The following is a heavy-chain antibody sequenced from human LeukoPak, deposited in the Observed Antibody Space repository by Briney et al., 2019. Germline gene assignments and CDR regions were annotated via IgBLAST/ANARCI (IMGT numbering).Heavy chain of an antibody. V-gene: IGHV4-4*09. CDR1: GGSISSYY. Sequence: SETLSLTCTVSGGSISSYYWSWIRQPPGKGLEWIGYIYTSGSTNYNPSLKSRVTISVDTSKNQFSLKLSSVTAADTAVYYCARHAVVTPGAGVYYYYYYMDVWGKGTTATVSS. CDR2: IYTSGST. D-gene: IGHD4-23*01. J-gene: IGHJ6*03. CDR3: ARHAVVTPGAGVYYYYYYMDV.